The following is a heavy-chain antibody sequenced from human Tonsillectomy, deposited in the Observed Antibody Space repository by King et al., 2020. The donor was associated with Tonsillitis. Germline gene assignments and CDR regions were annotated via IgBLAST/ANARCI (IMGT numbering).Heavy chain of an antibody. D-gene: IGHD6-13*01. Sequence: DVQLVESGGGLVKPGGSLRLSCAASGFTFSSYSMNWVRQAPGKGLEWVSSISSSSSYIYYADSVKGRFTISRDNAKNSLYLQMNSLRAEDTVVYYCARDPGIAAAGSYWYFDLWGRGTLVTVSS. J-gene: IGHJ2*01. CDR3: ARDPGIAAAGSYWYFDL. V-gene: IGHV3-21*01. CDR1: GFTFSSYS. CDR2: ISSSSSYI.